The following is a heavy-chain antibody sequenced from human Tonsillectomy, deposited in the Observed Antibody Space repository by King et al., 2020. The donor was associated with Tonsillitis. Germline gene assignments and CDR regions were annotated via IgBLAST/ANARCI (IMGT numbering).Heavy chain of an antibody. D-gene: IGHD1-26*01. Sequence: QLVQSGGGVVQPGRSLRLSCAASGFTFSSYGMHWVRQAPGKGLEWVAVISYDGSNKYYADSVKGRFTISRDNSKNTLYLQMNSLRAEDTAVYYCAKEALVGALLGTYYYYYGMDVWGQGTTVTVSS. CDR3: AKEALVGALLGTYYYYYGMDV. V-gene: IGHV3-30*18. CDR2: ISYDGSNK. J-gene: IGHJ6*02. CDR1: GFTFSSYG.